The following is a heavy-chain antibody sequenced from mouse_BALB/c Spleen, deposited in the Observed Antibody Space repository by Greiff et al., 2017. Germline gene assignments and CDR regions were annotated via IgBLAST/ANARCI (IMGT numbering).Heavy chain of an antibody. V-gene: IGHV1-4*02. D-gene: IGHD1-1*01. CDR2: INPSSGYT. CDR1: GYTFTSYT. Sequence: QVQLQQSAAELARPGASVKMSCKASGYTFTSYTMHWVKQRPGQGLEWIGYINPSSGYTEYNQKFKDKTTLTADKSSSTAYMQLSSLTSEDSAVYYCAILTTVYWYFDVWGAGTTVTVSS. CDR3: AILTTVYWYFDV. J-gene: IGHJ1*01.